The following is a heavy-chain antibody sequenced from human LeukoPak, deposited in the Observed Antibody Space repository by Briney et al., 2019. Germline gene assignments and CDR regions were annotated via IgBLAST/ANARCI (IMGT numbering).Heavy chain of an antibody. CDR2: ISWNSGSI. J-gene: IGHJ4*02. CDR1: GFTFDDYA. D-gene: IGHD6-13*01. V-gene: IGHV3-9*01. CDR3: AKALSSSWSLFDY. Sequence: PGGSLRLSCAASGFTFDDYAMHWVRQAPGKGLERVSGISWNSGSIGYADSVKGRFAISGDNAKNSLYLQINSLRAEDTALYYCAKALSSSWSLFDYWGQGTLVTVSS.